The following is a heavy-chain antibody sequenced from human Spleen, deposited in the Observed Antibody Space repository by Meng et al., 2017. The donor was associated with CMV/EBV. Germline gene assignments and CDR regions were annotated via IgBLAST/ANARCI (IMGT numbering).Heavy chain of an antibody. CDR1: GFTFSSYW. V-gene: IGHV3-7*01. J-gene: IGHJ4*02. CDR3: ARDVSSGNYVDYYFDS. Sequence: GESLKISCAASGFTFSSYWMSWVRQAPGKGLEWVANIKQDGSEKYYVDSVKGRFTISRDNAKNSLFLQMNSLRAEDTALYYCARDVSSGNYVDYYFDSWGQGTLVTVSS. CDR2: IKQDGSEK. D-gene: IGHD1-7*01.